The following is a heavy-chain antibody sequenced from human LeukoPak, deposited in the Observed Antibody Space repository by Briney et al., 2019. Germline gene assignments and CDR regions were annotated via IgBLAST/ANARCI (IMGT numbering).Heavy chain of an antibody. V-gene: IGHV4-30-4*08. D-gene: IGHD6-13*01. J-gene: IGHJ4*02. CDR1: GGSLSSGDYY. CDR3: ARDFWSSSWYYFDY. Sequence: SETLSLTCTVSGGSLSSGDYYWSWIRQPPGKGLEWIGYIYYSGSTYYNPSLKSRVTISVDTSKNQFSLKLSSVTAADTAVYYCARDFWSSSWYYFDYWGQGTLVTVSS. CDR2: IYYSGST.